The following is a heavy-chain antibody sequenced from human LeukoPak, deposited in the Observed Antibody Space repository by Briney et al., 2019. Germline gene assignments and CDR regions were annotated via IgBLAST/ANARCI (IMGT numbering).Heavy chain of an antibody. CDR2: INPNSGCT. J-gene: IGHJ4*02. CDR3: ARDIIAVAGTGDY. CDR1: GYTFTGYY. V-gene: IGHV1-2*02. D-gene: IGHD6-19*01. Sequence: VASVKVSCKASGYTFTGYYMHWVRQAPGQGLEWMGWINPNSGCTNYAQKFQGRVTMTRDTSISTAYMELSRLRSDDTAVYYCARDIIAVAGTGDYWGQGTLVTVS.